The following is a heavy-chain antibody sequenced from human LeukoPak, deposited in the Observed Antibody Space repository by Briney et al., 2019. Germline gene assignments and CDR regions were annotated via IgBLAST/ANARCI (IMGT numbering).Heavy chain of an antibody. D-gene: IGHD3-22*01. CDR3: ARLRGYNYDRSGYYDFDF. CDR1: GFTFSDSY. V-gene: IGHV3-11*04. Sequence: GGSLRLSCAASGFTFSDSYMTWIRQAPGKGPEWVSYISNSGSTIYYADSVKGRFSISRDNAESSLYLQMNSLRVEDTAVYYCARLRGYNYDRSGYYDFDFWGQGTLVTVSS. CDR2: ISNSGSTI. J-gene: IGHJ4*02.